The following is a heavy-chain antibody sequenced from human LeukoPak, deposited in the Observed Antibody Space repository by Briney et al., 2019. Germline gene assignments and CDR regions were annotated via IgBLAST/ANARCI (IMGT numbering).Heavy chain of an antibody. CDR2: IYTNGGA. V-gene: IGHV4-61*02. J-gene: IGHJ4*02. CDR3: AREPPGY. CDR1: GGSVTSGNYY. Sequence: SETLSLTCTVSGGSVTSGNYYWNWIRQPAGKGLEWIGRIYTNGGASYNPSLKSRVTISIDASKNQFSLKLGSVTAADTAVYYCAREPPGYWGQGILVTVSS.